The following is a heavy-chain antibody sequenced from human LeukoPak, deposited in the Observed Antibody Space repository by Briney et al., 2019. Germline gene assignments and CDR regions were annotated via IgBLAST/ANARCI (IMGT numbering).Heavy chain of an antibody. D-gene: IGHD5-12*01. Sequence: GVSLRLSCAASGFTVSSNYMSWVRQAPGKGLEWGSVIYSGGSTYYADSVKGRFTISRDNSKNTLYLQMNSLRAEDTAVYYCASVSVDIVATIYPAYYYGMDVWGQGTTVTVSS. J-gene: IGHJ6*02. CDR1: GFTVSSNY. CDR2: IYSGGST. CDR3: ASVSVDIVATIYPAYYYGMDV. V-gene: IGHV3-66*01.